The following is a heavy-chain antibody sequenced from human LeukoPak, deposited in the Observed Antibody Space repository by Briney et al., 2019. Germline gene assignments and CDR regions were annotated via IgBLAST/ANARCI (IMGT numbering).Heavy chain of an antibody. J-gene: IGHJ4*02. V-gene: IGHV3-21*01. CDR3: ARFYGSGRDSNFDY. CDR2: ISSSSTYI. D-gene: IGHD3-10*01. Sequence: GGSLRLSCAASGFTFSSYSMNWVRQAPGKGLEWVSSISSSSTYIYYADSLKGRFTISRDNAKNSLFLQMNSLRAEDTAVYYGARFYGSGRDSNFDYWGQGTLVTVSS. CDR1: GFTFSSYS.